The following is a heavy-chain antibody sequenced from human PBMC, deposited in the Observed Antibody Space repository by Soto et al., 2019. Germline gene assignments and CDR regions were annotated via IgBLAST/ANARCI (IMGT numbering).Heavy chain of an antibody. CDR2: IREDGKEI. V-gene: IGHV3-7*01. CDR3: GTDQWGGAFDI. D-gene: IGHD3-10*01. Sequence: HPGESLRLSCAASGFTLSSYWMAWVRQTPGKGLEFVANIREDGKEINYVDSVKGRFTISRDNAKNSLFLQMNSLRDDDTAVYYCGTDQWGGAFDIGGQGTMVTVSS. CDR1: GFTLSSYW. J-gene: IGHJ3*02.